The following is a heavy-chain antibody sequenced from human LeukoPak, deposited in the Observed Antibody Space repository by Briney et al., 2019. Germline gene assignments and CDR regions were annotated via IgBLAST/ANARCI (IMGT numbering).Heavy chain of an antibody. CDR1: GYTITGYY. V-gene: IGHV1-2*06. Sequence: VSSVKVSCKASGYTITGYYMHWVRQAPGQGLEWMGRINPNSGGTNYAQKFQGRVTMTRDTSISTAYMELSRLRSDDTAVYYCARVPWSGYVGWFDPWGQGTLVTVSS. CDR3: ARVPWSGYVGWFDP. J-gene: IGHJ5*02. CDR2: INPNSGGT. D-gene: IGHD3-3*01.